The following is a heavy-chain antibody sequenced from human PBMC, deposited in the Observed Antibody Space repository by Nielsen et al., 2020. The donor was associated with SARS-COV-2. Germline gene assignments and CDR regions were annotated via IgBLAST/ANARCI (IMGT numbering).Heavy chain of an antibody. CDR3: ARVGDTAMAYTDYYYYGMDL. V-gene: IGHV1-18*01. CDR2: ISAYNGNT. CDR1: GYTFTSYG. D-gene: IGHD5-18*01. Sequence: ASVKVSCKASGYTFTSYGISWVRQAPGQGLEWMGWISAYNGNTNYAQKLQGRVTMTTDTSTSTAYMELRSLRSDDTAVYYCARVGDTAMAYTDYYYYGMDLWGQGTTVTVSS. J-gene: IGHJ6*02.